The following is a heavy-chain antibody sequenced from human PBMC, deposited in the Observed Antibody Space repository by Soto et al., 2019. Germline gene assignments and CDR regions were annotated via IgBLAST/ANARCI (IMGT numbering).Heavy chain of an antibody. V-gene: IGHV5-51*01. Sequence: PGESLKISCKGSGYSFTSYWIGWVRQMPGKGLEWMGIIYPGDSDTRYSPSFQGQVTISADKSISTAYLQWSSLKASDTAMYYCARRVTFGGVITRSGFDYWGQGTLVTVS. CDR2: IYPGDSDT. CDR3: ARRVTFGGVITRSGFDY. J-gene: IGHJ4*02. CDR1: GYSFTSYW. D-gene: IGHD3-16*02.